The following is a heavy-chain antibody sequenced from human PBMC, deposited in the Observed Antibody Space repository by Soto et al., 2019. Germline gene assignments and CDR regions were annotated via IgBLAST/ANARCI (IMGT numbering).Heavy chain of an antibody. CDR3: ARLVPAALPTLYYYYYMDV. Sequence: PGESLKISCKGSGYSFTSYWIGWVRQMPGKGLEWMGIIYPGDSDTRYSPSFQGQVTISADKSISTAYLQWSSLKASDTAMYYCARLVPAALPTLYYYYYMDVWGKGTTVTVSS. J-gene: IGHJ6*03. V-gene: IGHV5-51*01. CDR2: IYPGDSDT. D-gene: IGHD2-2*02. CDR1: GYSFTSYW.